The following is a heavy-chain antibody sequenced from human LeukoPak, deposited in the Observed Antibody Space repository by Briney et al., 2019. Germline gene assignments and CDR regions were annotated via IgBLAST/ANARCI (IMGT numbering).Heavy chain of an antibody. CDR1: GYTFTSYY. CDR3: ARESPNYDILTGYYMSPFDY. D-gene: IGHD3-9*01. J-gene: IGHJ4*02. Sequence: ASVKVSCKASGYTFTSYYMHRVRQAPGQGLEWMGILNPSGGSTSYAQKFQGRVTMTRDTSTSTVYMELSSLRSEDTAVYYCARESPNYDILTGYYMSPFDYWGQGTLVTVSS. V-gene: IGHV1-46*01. CDR2: LNPSGGST.